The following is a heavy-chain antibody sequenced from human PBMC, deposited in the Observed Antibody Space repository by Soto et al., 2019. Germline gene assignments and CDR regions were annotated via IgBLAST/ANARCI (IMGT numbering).Heavy chain of an antibody. CDR2: IYPGDSDT. CDR3: ARLTSMIVVVGSHDAFDI. Sequence: PGESLKISCKGSVYSFTSYWIGWVRQMPGKGLEWMGIIYPGDSDTRYSPSFQGQVTISADKSISTAYLQWSSLKASDTAMYYCARLTSMIVVVGSHDAFDIWGQGTMVTVSS. V-gene: IGHV5-51*01. CDR1: VYSFTSYW. J-gene: IGHJ3*02. D-gene: IGHD3-22*01.